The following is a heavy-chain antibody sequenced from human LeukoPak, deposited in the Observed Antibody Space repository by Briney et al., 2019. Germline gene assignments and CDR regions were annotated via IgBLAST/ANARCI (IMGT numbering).Heavy chain of an antibody. D-gene: IGHD1-26*01. CDR2: TYYRSKWYN. CDR3: ARLVGASWFDS. V-gene: IGHV6-1*01. Sequence: SLTLSLTCAISGDSVSTNSATWTWLRQSPSRGLEWLGRTYYRSKWYNDYAVSMKSRITINPDTSKNQFSLQLNSVTPEDTAVYYCARLVGASWFDSWGQGTLVTVSS. CDR1: GDSVSTNSAT. J-gene: IGHJ5*01.